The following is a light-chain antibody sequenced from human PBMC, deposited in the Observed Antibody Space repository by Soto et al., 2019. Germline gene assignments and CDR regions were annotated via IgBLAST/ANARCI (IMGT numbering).Light chain of an antibody. CDR3: QSFDSSLNIAI. J-gene: IGLJ2*01. CDR2: DNT. V-gene: IGLV1-40*01. CDR1: SSNIGASFD. Sequence: QSVLTQPPSVSGAPGQRVTISCTGRSSNIGASFDVHWYRHLPGTAPKLLIYDNTNRPSGVPDRFSGSKYGTSASLAIAGLQADDEAASYCQSFDSSLNIAIFCGGTKVTVL.